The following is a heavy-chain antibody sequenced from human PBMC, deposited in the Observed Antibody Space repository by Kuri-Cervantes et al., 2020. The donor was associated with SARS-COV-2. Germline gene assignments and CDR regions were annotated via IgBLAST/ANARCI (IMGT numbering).Heavy chain of an antibody. CDR3: ARQCWGGDCP. V-gene: IGHV5-51*01. Sequence: GESLKISCEGSGYSFTDYWIGWVRQMPGKGLEWMGIIYPGDSDTRYSPSFQGQVTISADRPIITSYLQWRSLKASDTAVYYCARQCWGGDCPWGQGTLVTVSS. J-gene: IGHJ5*02. CDR1: GYSFTDYW. CDR2: IYPGDSDT. D-gene: IGHD2-21*02.